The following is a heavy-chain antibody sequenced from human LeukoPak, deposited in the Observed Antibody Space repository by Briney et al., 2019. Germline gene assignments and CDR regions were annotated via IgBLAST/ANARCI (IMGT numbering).Heavy chain of an antibody. CDR2: IKQDGSEE. Sequence: GGSLRLSCAASGFTFSSYWMSWVRQAPGKGLEWVANIKQDGSEEYYVDSVKGRFTISRDNAKNSLYLQMNSLRAEDTAAYYCARDQGGYSYGLYYYYYGMDVWGQGTTVTVSS. CDR1: GFTFSSYW. J-gene: IGHJ6*02. CDR3: ARDQGGYSYGLYYYYYGMDV. V-gene: IGHV3-7*01. D-gene: IGHD5-18*01.